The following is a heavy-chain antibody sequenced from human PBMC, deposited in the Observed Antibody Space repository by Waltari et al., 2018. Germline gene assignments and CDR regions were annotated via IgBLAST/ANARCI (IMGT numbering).Heavy chain of an antibody. V-gene: IGHV5-51*01. J-gene: IGHJ4*02. Sequence: EVQLVQSGAEVKKPGESLKISCKASGYTFTSNWIGWVRQLPGKGLEWMGIICPADSDTRYSPSFQGQVTISVDKSVSTAYLQWSSLKASDTAMYYCARQSSQSLDYWGQGTLVTVSS. CDR3: ARQSSQSLDY. CDR1: GYTFTSNW. D-gene: IGHD6-6*01. CDR2: ICPADSDT.